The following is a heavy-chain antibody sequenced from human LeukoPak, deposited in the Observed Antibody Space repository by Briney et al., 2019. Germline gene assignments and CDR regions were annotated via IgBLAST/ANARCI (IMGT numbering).Heavy chain of an antibody. CDR2: VYYSGST. CDR1: GGSISSGDYY. J-gene: IGHJ3*02. D-gene: IGHD4-17*01. Sequence: SETLSLTCTVSGGSISSGDYYWSWIRQPPGKGLEWIGYVYYSGSTYYNPSLKSRVTISVDTSKNQFSLKLSSVTAADTAVYYCATSTTGDAFDIWGQGTMVTVSS. CDR3: ATSTTGDAFDI. V-gene: IGHV4-30-4*08.